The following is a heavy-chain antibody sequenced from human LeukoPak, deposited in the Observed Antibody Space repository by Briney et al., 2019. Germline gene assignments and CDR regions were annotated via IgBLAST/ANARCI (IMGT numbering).Heavy chain of an antibody. CDR1: GFTFSSYA. CDR3: ARDQGGRFDY. Sequence: GGSLRLSFAASGFTFSSYAMSWVRQAPGKGLEWVSSISSSSSYIYYADSVKGRFTISRDNAKNSLYLQMNSLRAEDTAVYYCARDQGGRFDYWGQGTLVTVSS. CDR2: ISSSSSYI. J-gene: IGHJ4*02. D-gene: IGHD1-26*01. V-gene: IGHV3-21*01.